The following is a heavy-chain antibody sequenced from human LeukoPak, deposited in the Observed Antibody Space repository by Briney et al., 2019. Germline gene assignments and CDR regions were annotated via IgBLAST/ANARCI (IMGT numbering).Heavy chain of an antibody. V-gene: IGHV3-7*03. CDR2: IKQDGTER. CDR3: AKGDCSSTSCYEGWFSYYYYGMDV. J-gene: IGHJ6*02. D-gene: IGHD2-2*01. Sequence: GGSLRLSCAASGFSFSSYWMSWVRQAPGKGLEWVAYIKQDGTERFYVDSVKGRFTISRDNAENSLYLRMNSLRAEDTAVYYCAKGDCSSTSCYEGWFSYYYYGMDVWGQGTTVTVSS. CDR1: GFSFSSYW.